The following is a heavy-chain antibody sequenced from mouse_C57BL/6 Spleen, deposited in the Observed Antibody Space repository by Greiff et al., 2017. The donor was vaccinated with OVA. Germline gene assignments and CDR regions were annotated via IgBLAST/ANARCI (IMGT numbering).Heavy chain of an antibody. D-gene: IGHD1-1*01. CDR3: ARGGTTVPFAY. CDR2: IHPNSGST. Sequence: QVHVKQSGAELVKPGASVKLSCKASGYTFTSYWMHWVKQRPGQGLEWIGMIHPNSGSTNYNEKFKSKATLTVDKSSSTAYMQLSSLTSEDSAVYYCARGGTTVPFAYWGQVTLVTVSA. CDR1: GYTFTSYW. J-gene: IGHJ3*01. V-gene: IGHV1-64*01.